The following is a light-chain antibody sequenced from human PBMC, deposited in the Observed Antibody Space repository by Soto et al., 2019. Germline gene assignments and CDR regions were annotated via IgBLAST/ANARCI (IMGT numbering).Light chain of an antibody. CDR1: QSVSSSY. J-gene: IGKJ1*01. V-gene: IGKV3-20*01. CDR2: GAS. Sequence: EIVLTQSPGTLSLSPGERATLSCRASQSVSSSYLAWYQQKPGQAPRLLIYGASSRATGIPGRFSGSGSGTDVTLTSSRLEPEDVAGYYWQQYGSSPTFGQGTKVEIK. CDR3: QQYGSSPT.